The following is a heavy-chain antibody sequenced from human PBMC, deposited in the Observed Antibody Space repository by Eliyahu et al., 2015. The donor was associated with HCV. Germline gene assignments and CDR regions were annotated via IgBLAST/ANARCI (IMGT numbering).Heavy chain of an antibody. J-gene: IGHJ3*01. CDR3: ARVPVGAFDF. CDR1: GASISSSY. V-gene: IGHV4-59*01. Sequence: QVQLQESGPGLVKPSETLXLTCTXPGASISSSYWNWIRQPPGKGLEWLGYISYSGSTHFNPALKSRLTISVDTSKNQFSLRLTSVTAEDTAVYYCARVPVGAFDFWGQGTMVTVSS. CDR2: ISYSGST. D-gene: IGHD3-3*01.